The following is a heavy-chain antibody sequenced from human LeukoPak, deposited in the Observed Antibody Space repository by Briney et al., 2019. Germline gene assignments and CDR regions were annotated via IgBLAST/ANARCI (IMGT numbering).Heavy chain of an antibody. J-gene: IGHJ4*02. CDR1: GFTFSSYA. CDR2: ISGSGGST. CDR3: AKGTPFDYGGNHFDY. V-gene: IGHV3-23*01. Sequence: PGGSLRLSCAASGFTFSSYAMSWVRQAPGKGLEWVSAISGSGGSTYYADSVKGRFTISRDNSKNTLYLQMNSLRAGDTAVYYCAKGTPFDYGGNHFDYWGQGTLVTVSS. D-gene: IGHD4-23*01.